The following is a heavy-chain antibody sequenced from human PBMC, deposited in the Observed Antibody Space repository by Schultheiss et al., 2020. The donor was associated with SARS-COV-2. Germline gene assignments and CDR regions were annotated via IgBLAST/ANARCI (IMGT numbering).Heavy chain of an antibody. Sequence: GGSLRLSCAASGFTFSSYGMHWVRQAPGKGLEWVAVIYSGGSTYYADSVKGRFTISRDNAKNSLYLQMNSLRAEDTAVYYCARGDPRYYDFWSGRGGMDVWGQGTTVTVSS. CDR3: ARGDPRYYDFWSGRGGMDV. CDR1: GFTFSSYG. V-gene: IGHV3-NL1*01. CDR2: IYSGGST. J-gene: IGHJ6*02. D-gene: IGHD3-3*01.